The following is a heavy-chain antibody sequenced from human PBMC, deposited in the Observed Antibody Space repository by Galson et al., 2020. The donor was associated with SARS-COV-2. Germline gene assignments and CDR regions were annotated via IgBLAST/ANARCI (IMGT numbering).Heavy chain of an antibody. J-gene: IGHJ6*03. V-gene: IGHV1-18*04. CDR3: ARERKIDILTGYPYYYYMDV. CDR1: GYTFTSYG. D-gene: IGHD3-9*01. Sequence: ASVKVSCQASGYTFTSYGISCVRQTPGQGLEWMGWISAYNGNTNYAQKLQGRDTMTTDTSTSTAYMELRSLRSDDTAVYYCARERKIDILTGYPYYYYMDVWGKGTTVTVSS. CDR2: ISAYNGNT.